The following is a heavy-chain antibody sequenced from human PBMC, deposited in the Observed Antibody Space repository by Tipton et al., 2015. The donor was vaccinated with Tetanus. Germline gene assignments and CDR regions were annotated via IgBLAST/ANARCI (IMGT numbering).Heavy chain of an antibody. CDR2: IYVTGAT. CDR3: AREDVYYHDGSGFYVFDV. V-gene: IGHV4-4*07. D-gene: IGHD3-22*01. J-gene: IGHJ3*01. Sequence: TLSLTCSVSGGSISNYYWNWIRQPAGKGLEWIGRIYVTGATNHSPALQSRVTMSIDRAKNQLSLTLTSVTAADAAMYYCAREDVYYHDGSGFYVFDVWGRGTMVAVSS. CDR1: GGSISNYY.